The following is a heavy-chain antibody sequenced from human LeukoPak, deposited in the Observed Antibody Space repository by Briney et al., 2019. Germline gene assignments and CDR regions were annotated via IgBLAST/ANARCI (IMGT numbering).Heavy chain of an antibody. J-gene: IGHJ4*02. CDR3: ARSHEALYYFDC. D-gene: IGHD6-6*01. Sequence: PSETLSLTCTVSGGSISSYYWSCVRQPPGKGLEWLGYIYYGGSTNYNPSLKSRVTISVDTSKDQFSLKLSSVTAADTAVYYCARSHEALYYFDCWGQGTLVTVSS. CDR2: IYYGGST. CDR1: GGSISSYY. V-gene: IGHV4-59*08.